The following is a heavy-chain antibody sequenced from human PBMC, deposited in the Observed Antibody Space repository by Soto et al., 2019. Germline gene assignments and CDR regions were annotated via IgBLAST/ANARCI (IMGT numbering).Heavy chain of an antibody. Sequence: RASAKVSCKASGSTFTSSAAKRVRQARGQHHERIGRIVVGSGNTNYAQKFRERVTITRDMSTSTAYMELSSRRSEDTAVYYCAASGSCYDSYNGIDAWCQRTPVTISS. V-gene: IGHV1-58*01. J-gene: IGHJ6*01. D-gene: IGHD2-15*01. CDR1: GSTFTSSA. CDR2: IVVGSGNT. CDR3: AASGSCYDSYNGIDA.